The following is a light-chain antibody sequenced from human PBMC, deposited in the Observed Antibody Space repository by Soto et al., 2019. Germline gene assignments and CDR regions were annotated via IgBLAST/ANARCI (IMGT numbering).Light chain of an antibody. Sequence: QSALTQPASVSGSPGQSITISCTGTSSDIGTYNLVSWYQQHPRKAPKLMIYEVNKWPSGVSDRFSGSKSGNTASLTISGLQAEDEADYYCCSYAGSSNLYVFGTGTKVTVL. V-gene: IGLV2-23*02. CDR2: EVN. CDR3: CSYAGSSNLYV. CDR1: SSDIGTYNL. J-gene: IGLJ1*01.